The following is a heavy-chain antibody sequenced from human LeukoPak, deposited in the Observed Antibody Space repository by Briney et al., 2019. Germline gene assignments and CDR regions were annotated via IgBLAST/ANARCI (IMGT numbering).Heavy chain of an antibody. CDR2: ISWNSGSI. CDR1: GFTVSSNY. V-gene: IGHV3-9*01. Sequence: GGSLRLSCAASGFTVSSNYMSWVRQAPGKGLEWVSGISWNSGSIGYADSVKGRFTISRDNAKNSLYLQMNSLRAEDTALYYCAKDMYGAVAGHWGQGTLVTVSS. D-gene: IGHD6-19*01. CDR3: AKDMYGAVAGH. J-gene: IGHJ4*02.